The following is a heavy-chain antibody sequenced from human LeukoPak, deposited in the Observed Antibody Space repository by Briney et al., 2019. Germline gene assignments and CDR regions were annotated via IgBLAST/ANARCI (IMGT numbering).Heavy chain of an antibody. CDR2: IYHSGST. J-gene: IGHJ4*02. CDR1: GGSISSGGYS. CDR3: AREIAAAGIDY. D-gene: IGHD6-13*01. V-gene: IGHV4-30-2*01. Sequence: PSETLSLTCAVSGGSISSGGYSWSWIRQPPGKGLEWIGYIYHSGSTYYNPSLKSRVTISVDRSKNQFSLKLSSVTAADTAVYYCAREIAAAGIDYWGQGTLVTASS.